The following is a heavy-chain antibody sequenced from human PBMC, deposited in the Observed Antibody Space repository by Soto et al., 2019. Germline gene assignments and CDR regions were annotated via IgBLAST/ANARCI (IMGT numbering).Heavy chain of an antibody. D-gene: IGHD6-6*01. V-gene: IGHV1-69*13. CDR2: IIPIFGTA. CDR1: GSTFSSYA. CDR3: ARDQRAGIAARPRDYYYGMDV. Sequence: SVKVSCKASGSTFSSYAISWVRQAPGQGLEWMGGIIPIFGTANYAQKFQGRVTITADEPTSTAYMELSSLRSEDTAVYYCARDQRAGIAARPRDYYYGMDVWGQGTTVTVSS. J-gene: IGHJ6*02.